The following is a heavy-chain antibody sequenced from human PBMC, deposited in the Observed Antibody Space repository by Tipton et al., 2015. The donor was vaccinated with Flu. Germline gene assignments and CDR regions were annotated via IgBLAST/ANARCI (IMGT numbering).Heavy chain of an antibody. CDR1: GGSFSGYY. D-gene: IGHD6-19*01. CDR2: INHSRST. CDR3: ARASGIAVAGTGSGRYNWFDP. V-gene: IGHV4-34*01. Sequence: TLSLTCAVYGGSFSGYYWSWIRQPPGKGLEWIGEINHSRSTNYNPSLKSRVTISVDTSKNQFSLKLSSVTAADTAVYYCARASGIAVAGTGSGRYNWFDPWGQGTLVTVSS. J-gene: IGHJ5*02.